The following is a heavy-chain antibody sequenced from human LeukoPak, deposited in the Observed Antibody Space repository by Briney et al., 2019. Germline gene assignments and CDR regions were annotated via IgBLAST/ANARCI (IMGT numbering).Heavy chain of an antibody. J-gene: IGHJ4*02. CDR3: ARESGSGEFDY. D-gene: IGHD6-19*01. CDR1: RFTFSNYK. Sequence: GGSLRLSCAASRFTFSNYKLNWVRQAPRQGLEWVSSISSSSTYIYYADSVKGRCTISRDNARNSLYLQMNRLRAEDTAVYYCARESGSGEFDYWGQGTRVTVSS. CDR2: ISSSSTYI. V-gene: IGHV3-21*01.